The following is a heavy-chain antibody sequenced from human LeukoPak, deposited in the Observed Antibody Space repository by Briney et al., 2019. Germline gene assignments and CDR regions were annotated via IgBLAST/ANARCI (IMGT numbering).Heavy chain of an antibody. Sequence: LTGGSLRLSCAASGFSCSIYWMSWVRQAPGKGLEWVASLKQDGSEKYYVDSVKGRFTISRDNAKNSLSLQMNSLRAEDTAVYYCARRHHFGFLDSWGQGTLVTVSS. CDR2: LKQDGSEK. CDR3: ARRHHFGFLDS. D-gene: IGHD3-10*01. J-gene: IGHJ4*02. V-gene: IGHV3-7*04. CDR1: GFSCSIYW.